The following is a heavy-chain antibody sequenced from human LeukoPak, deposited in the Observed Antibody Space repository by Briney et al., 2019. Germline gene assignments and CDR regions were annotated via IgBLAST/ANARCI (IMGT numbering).Heavy chain of an antibody. CDR3: AKGLSSGYSGSDY. V-gene: IGHV3-30*04. CDR2: ISYDGSNK. J-gene: IGHJ4*02. D-gene: IGHD3-22*01. Sequence: GGSLRLSCAASGFTLSSYAMHWVRQAPGKGLEWVAVISYDGSNKYYADSVKGRFTISRDNSKNTLFLQMNSLRAEDTPVYHCAKGLSSGYSGSDYWGQGTLVTVSS. CDR1: GFTLSSYA.